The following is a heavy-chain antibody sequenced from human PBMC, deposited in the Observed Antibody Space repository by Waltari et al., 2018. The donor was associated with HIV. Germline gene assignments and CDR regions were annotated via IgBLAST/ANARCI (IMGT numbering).Heavy chain of an antibody. CDR1: GITFDDYA. Sequence: EVQLVESGGGSVQPGRSLRLSCTASGITFDDYAMHWVRQPPGKGLEWVSGSSLNSGDIAYADSVKGRFTISRDNTKNSLFLQMNSVRVEDTALYYCVKDGASTIFGVLNGMDVWGQGTTVTVSS. V-gene: IGHV3-9*01. CDR3: VKDGASTIFGVLNGMDV. J-gene: IGHJ6*02. D-gene: IGHD3-3*01. CDR2: SSLNSGDI.